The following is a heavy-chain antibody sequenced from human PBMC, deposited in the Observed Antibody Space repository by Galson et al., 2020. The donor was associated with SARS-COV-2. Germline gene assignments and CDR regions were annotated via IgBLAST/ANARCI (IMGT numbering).Heavy chain of an antibody. Sequence: GGSLRLSCGASGFTFSTYAMSWVRQAPGKGLEWVSGISNSGGATYYADAVKGRFTMSRDNSKKTLYLQMNSLRAEDTAVYYCVQEGGNFGTDALYFDYWGPGTLVTVSS. CDR2: ISNSGGAT. CDR1: GFTFSTYA. V-gene: IGHV3-23*01. D-gene: IGHD1-26*01. CDR3: VQEGGNFGTDALYFDY. J-gene: IGHJ4*02.